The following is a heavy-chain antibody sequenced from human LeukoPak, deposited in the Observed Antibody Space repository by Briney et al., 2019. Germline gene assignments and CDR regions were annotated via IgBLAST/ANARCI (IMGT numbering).Heavy chain of an antibody. CDR2: ISGSCGST. CDR1: GFTFSSYA. V-gene: IGHV3-23*01. Sequence: GGSLRLSCSASGFTFSSYAMSRVRQAPGKGLEWVSAISGSCGSTYYADSVKGRFTISRDNSKTTLYLQMNSLRAEDTAVYYCAKPSLGYCSSTSCYPGYWGQGTLVTVSS. CDR3: AKPSLGYCSSTSCYPGY. J-gene: IGHJ4*02. D-gene: IGHD2-2*01.